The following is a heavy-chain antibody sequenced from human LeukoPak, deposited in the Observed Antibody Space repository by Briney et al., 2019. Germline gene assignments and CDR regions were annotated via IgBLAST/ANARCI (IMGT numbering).Heavy chain of an antibody. D-gene: IGHD2-2*01. CDR3: VRDPNCSTTSCYSLDY. J-gene: IGHJ4*02. CDR1: GFTFRNYA. CDR2: ISGSSGST. V-gene: IGHV3-23*01. Sequence: GGSLRLSCAASGFTFRNYAMNWVRQAPGKGLDWVSDISGSSGSTYYADSVKGRFTISRDNAKNSLYLQVNSLRAEDTAVYYCVRDPNCSTTSCYSLDYWGQGPLVTVSS.